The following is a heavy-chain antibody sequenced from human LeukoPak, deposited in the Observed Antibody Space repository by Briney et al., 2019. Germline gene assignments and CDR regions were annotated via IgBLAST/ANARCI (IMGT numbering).Heavy chain of an antibody. CDR1: GFTFSSHG. CDR3: ARDLSFGSLDFDY. J-gene: IGHJ4*02. D-gene: IGHD3-16*01. CDR2: IWYDGSNE. Sequence: GGSPRLSCAASGFTFSSHGMHWVRQAPGKGLEWVALIWYDGSNENYADSVKGRFTISRDSSTNTLYLQMNSLRAEDTAMYYCARDLSFGSLDFDYWGQGTLVTVSS. V-gene: IGHV3-33*01.